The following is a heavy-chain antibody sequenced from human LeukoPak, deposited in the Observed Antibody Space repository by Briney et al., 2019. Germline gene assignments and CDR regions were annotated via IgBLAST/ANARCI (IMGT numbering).Heavy chain of an antibody. J-gene: IGHJ3*02. CDR3: AREYYYDSSGYQGDAFDI. CDR1: GFTFSSYW. V-gene: IGHV3-7*01. CDR2: IKQDGSEK. Sequence: GGSLRLSCAASGFTFSSYWMSWVRQAPGKGLEWVANIKQDGSEKYYVDSVKGRFTISRDNAENSLYLQMNSLRAEDTAVYYCAREYYYDSSGYQGDAFDIWGQGTMVTVSS. D-gene: IGHD3-22*01.